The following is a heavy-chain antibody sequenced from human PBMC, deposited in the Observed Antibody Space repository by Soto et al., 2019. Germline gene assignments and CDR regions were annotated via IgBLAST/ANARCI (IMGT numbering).Heavy chain of an antibody. V-gene: IGHV3-74*01. CDR1: GFTFTNYW. CDR2: IDGVGTGT. D-gene: IGHD1-26*01. CDR3: AKDYLRWAQS. J-gene: IGHJ5*02. Sequence: GGSLRLSCAASGFTFTNYWMHWVRQVPGKGLVWVSRIDGVGTGTSYSDSVRGRFTISRDNAENTLYLQMNSLRAEDTAAYYCAKDYLRWAQSWGQGTLVTVSS.